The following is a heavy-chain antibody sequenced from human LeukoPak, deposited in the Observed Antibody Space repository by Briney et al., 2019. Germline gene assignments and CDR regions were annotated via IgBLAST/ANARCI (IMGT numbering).Heavy chain of an antibody. CDR1: GYTFTGYY. CDR3: ARAAELTDAFDI. Sequence: SVKVSCKASGYTFTGYYMHWVRQAPGQGLEWMGRIIPILGIANYAQKFQGRVTITADKSTSTAYMELSSLRSEDTAVYYCARAAELTDAFDIWGQGTMVTVSS. D-gene: IGHD1-26*01. CDR2: IIPILGIA. J-gene: IGHJ3*02. V-gene: IGHV1-69*04.